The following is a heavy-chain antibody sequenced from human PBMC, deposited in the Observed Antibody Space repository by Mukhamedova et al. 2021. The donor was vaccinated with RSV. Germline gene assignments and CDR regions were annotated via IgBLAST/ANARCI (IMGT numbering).Heavy chain of an antibody. J-gene: IGHJ5*02. V-gene: IGHV4-34*01. CDR3: SRGDYGENWFDP. Sequence: YNPSLKSRVTISVDTSKNQFSLKLSSVTAADTAVYYCSRGDYGENWFDPWGQGTLVTVFS. D-gene: IGHD4-17*01.